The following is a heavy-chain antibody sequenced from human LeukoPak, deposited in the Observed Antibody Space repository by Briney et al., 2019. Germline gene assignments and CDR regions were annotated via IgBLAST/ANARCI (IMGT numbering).Heavy chain of an antibody. V-gene: IGHV3-49*04. CDR3: GYGSTWFFTLSY. CDR2: IRSRAYDGTT. Sequence: GGSLRLSRTASEVNLGDYPLTWVRQAPGKGLEWVGFIRSRAYDGTTKYAASVRGRFTISRDDSKNIAYLQMNSLKIEDTAVYHCGYGSTWFFTLSYWGPGTLVTVSS. J-gene: IGHJ4*02. D-gene: IGHD5-18*01. CDR1: EVNLGDYP.